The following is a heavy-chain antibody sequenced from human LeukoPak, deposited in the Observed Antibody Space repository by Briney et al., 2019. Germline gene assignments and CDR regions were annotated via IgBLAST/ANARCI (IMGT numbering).Heavy chain of an antibody. CDR2: INSDGSST. D-gene: IGHD6-13*01. CDR3: ARSFTAAAGEAFDI. Sequence: GGSLRLSCAASGFTFSSYWMHWVRQAPGKGLVWVSRINSDGSSTSYADSVKGRFTISRDNAKNTLYLQMNSLRAEDTAVYYCARSFTAAAGEAFDIWGQGTMVTVSS. J-gene: IGHJ3*02. V-gene: IGHV3-74*01. CDR1: GFTFSSYW.